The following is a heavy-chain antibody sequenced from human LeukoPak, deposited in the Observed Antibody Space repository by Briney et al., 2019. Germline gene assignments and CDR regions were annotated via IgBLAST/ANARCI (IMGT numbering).Heavy chain of an antibody. V-gene: IGHV4-30-4*01. Sequence: SETLSLTCTVSGGSISSGDYYWSWIRQPPGKGLEWIGYIYYSGSTYYNPSLKSRVTISVDTSKNQFSLKLSSVTAADTAVYYCAREASITMIYDYWGQGTLVTVSS. J-gene: IGHJ4*02. CDR3: AREASITMIYDY. CDR1: GGSISSGDYY. D-gene: IGHD3-22*01. CDR2: IYYSGST.